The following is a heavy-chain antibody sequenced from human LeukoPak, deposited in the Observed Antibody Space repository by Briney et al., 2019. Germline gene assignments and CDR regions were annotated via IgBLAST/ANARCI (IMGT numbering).Heavy chain of an antibody. V-gene: IGHV4-34*01. D-gene: IGHD2-21*02. CDR1: GGSFSGYY. J-gene: IGHJ4*02. CDR2: INHSGST. CDR3: AREAGCGGDCYRPAQGYYFDY. Sequence: SETLSLTCAVYGGSFSGYYWSWIRQPPGKGLEWIGEINHSGSTNYNPSLKSRVTISVDTPKNQFSLKPSSVTAADTAVYYCAREAGCGGDCYRPAQGYYFDYWGQGTLVTVSS.